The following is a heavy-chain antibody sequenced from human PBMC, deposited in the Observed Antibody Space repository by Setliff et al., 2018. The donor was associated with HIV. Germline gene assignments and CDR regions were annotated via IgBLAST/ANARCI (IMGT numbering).Heavy chain of an antibody. CDR2: FYHSGST. Sequence: SETLSLTCAVSGYSISSGYYWGWVRQPPEKGLEWIGSFYHSGSTYYNPSLKSRVTISVDTSKNQFSLKLSSVTAADTAVYYCARAPITIFGVIIIPVYFDYWGQGTLITVSS. J-gene: IGHJ4*02. D-gene: IGHD3-3*01. CDR1: GYSISSGYY. V-gene: IGHV4-38-2*01. CDR3: ARAPITIFGVIIIPVYFDY.